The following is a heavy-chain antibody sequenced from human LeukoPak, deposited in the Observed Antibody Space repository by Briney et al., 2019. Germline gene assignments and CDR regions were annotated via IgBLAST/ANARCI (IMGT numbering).Heavy chain of an antibody. CDR3: ARGIRGVINYFDY. J-gene: IGHJ4*02. D-gene: IGHD3-10*01. CDR2: INHSGST. Sequence: PSETLSLTCAVYGGSFSGYYWSWIRQPPGKGLEWIGEINHSGSTNYNPSLKSGVTISVDTSKNQFSLKLSSVTAADTAVYYCARGIRGVINYFDYWGQGTLVTVSS. CDR1: GGSFSGYY. V-gene: IGHV4-34*01.